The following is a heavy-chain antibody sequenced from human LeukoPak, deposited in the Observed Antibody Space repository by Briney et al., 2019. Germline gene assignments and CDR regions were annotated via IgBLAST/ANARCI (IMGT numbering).Heavy chain of an antibody. CDR1: GGSISSGDYY. J-gene: IGHJ1*01. D-gene: IGHD3-22*01. V-gene: IGHV4-30-4*01. CDR3: ADYYDSSGYYYGEYFQH. CDR2: IYYSGST. Sequence: SETLSLTCTVSGGSISSGDYYWSWIRQPPGKGLEWIGYIYYSGSTYYNPSLKSRDTISVDTSKNQFSLKLSSVTAADTAVYYCADYYDSSGYYYGEYFQHWGQGTLVTVSS.